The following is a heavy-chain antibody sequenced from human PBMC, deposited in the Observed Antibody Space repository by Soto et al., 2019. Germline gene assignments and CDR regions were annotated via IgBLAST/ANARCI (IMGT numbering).Heavy chain of an antibody. CDR2: IIPIFGTA. V-gene: IGHV1-69*13. J-gene: IGHJ4*02. CDR3: ARVQDCSGGSCYSGYYFDY. CDR1: GGTFSSYA. D-gene: IGHD2-15*01. Sequence: SVKVSCKASGGTFSSYAISWVRQAPGQGLEWMGGIIPIFGTANYAQKSQGRVTITADESTSTAYMELSSLRSEDTAVYYCARVQDCSGGSCYSGYYFDYWGQGTLVTVSS.